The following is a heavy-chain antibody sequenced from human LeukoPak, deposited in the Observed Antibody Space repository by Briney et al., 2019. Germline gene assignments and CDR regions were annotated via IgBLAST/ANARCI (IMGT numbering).Heavy chain of an antibody. CDR2: ISGSGGST. D-gene: IGHD3-22*01. CDR3: AKDRDITMIVVVIIDFDY. J-gene: IGHJ4*02. Sequence: PGGSLRPSCAASGFTFSSYGMSWVRQAPGKGLEWVSAISGSGGSTYYADSVKGRFTISRDNSKNTLYLQMNSLRAEDTAVYYCAKDRDITMIVVVIIDFDYWGQGTLVTVSS. V-gene: IGHV3-23*01. CDR1: GFTFSSYG.